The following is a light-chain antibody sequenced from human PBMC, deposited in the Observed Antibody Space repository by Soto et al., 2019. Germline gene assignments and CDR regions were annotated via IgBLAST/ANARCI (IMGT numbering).Light chain of an antibody. V-gene: IGKV3-20*01. Sequence: EIVLPQSPGPLSLSPGARATLSCRASQSVRTSYFAWYQQKPGQAPRLLIFGASSRATGIPDRFSGSGSGTDFTLTISRLEPEDFALYYCQHYGNSPLTFGGGTKVEIK. CDR3: QHYGNSPLT. J-gene: IGKJ4*01. CDR2: GAS. CDR1: QSVRTSY.